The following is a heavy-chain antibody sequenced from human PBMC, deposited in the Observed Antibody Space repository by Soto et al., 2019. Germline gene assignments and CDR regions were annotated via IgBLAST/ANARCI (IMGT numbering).Heavy chain of an antibody. CDR2: IYYSGST. D-gene: IGHD1-20*01. J-gene: IGHJ3*02. V-gene: IGHV4-59*08. CDR1: GGSISSYY. Sequence: SETLSLTCTVSGGSISSYYWSWIRQPPGKGLEWIGYIYYSGSTNYNPSLKSRVTISVDTSKNQFSLKLSSVTAADTAVYYCARHEASITGIRNAFDIWGQGTMVTVS. CDR3: ARHEASITGIRNAFDI.